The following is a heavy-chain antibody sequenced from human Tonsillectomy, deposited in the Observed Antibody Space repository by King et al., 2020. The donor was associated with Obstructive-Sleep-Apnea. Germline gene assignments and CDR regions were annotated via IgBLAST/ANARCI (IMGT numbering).Heavy chain of an antibody. D-gene: IGHD3-10*01. CDR1: GFTFSSYG. J-gene: IGHJ3*02. Sequence: VQLVESGGGVVQPGRSLRLSCAASGFTFSSYGMHWVRQAPGKGLEWVAVISYDGSNKYYADSVKGRFTISRDNSKNTLYLQMNSLRAEDTAVYYCAKGEHPVIIWVGGNGGDAFDIRGQG. CDR2: ISYDGSNK. CDR3: AKGEHPVIIWVGGNGGDAFDI. V-gene: IGHV3-30*18.